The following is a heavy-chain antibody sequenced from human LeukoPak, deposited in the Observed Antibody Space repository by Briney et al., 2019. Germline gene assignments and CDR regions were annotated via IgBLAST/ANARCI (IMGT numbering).Heavy chain of an antibody. CDR2: IYYSGST. D-gene: IGHD2-8*01. J-gene: IGHJ3*02. CDR3: ARDVWAFDI. V-gene: IGHV4-59*01. CDR1: GGSISSYY. Sequence: SETLSLTCTVPGGSISSYYWSWLRQPPGKGLEWIGYIYYSGSTNYNPSLKSRVTISVDTSKNQFSLKLSSVTAADTAVYYCARDVWAFDIWGQGTMVTVSS.